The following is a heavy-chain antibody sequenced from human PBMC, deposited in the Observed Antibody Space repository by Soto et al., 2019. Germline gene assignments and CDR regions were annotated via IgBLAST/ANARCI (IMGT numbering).Heavy chain of an antibody. V-gene: IGHV1-8*01. J-gene: IGHJ4*02. Sequence: QVQLVQSGAEVKKPGASVKVSCKASGYTFSDHDINWVRQASGQGPEWLGWMNPNSGDTGYAQNFQGRVNMPRDTSKRTAYMELSSLRSEDTAVDSCARVGGNWNDDYFDYWGQGTLVTVSS. CDR3: ARVGGNWNDDYFDY. D-gene: IGHD1-1*01. CDR1: GYTFSDHD. CDR2: MNPNSGDT.